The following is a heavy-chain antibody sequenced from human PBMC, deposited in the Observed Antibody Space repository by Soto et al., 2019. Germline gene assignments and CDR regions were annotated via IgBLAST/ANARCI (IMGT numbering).Heavy chain of an antibody. V-gene: IGHV1-46*01. D-gene: IGHD2-21*02. CDR2: INPSGGST. J-gene: IGHJ4*02. Sequence: ASVKVSCKASGYTFTSYYMHWVRQAPGQGLEWMGIINPSGGSTSYAQKFQGRVTMTRDTSTSTVYMELSSLRSGDTAVYYCAAGEVVVTAIDYWGQGTLVTVSS. CDR1: GYTFTSYY. CDR3: AAGEVVVTAIDY.